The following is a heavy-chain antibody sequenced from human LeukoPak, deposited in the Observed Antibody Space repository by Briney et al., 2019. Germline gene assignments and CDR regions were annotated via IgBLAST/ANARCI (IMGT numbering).Heavy chain of an antibody. Sequence: SETLSLTCAVYGGSFSGYYWSWIRQPPGKGLEWIGEINHSGSTNYNPSLKSRVTISVDTSKNQFSLKLSSVTAADTAVYYCARRRQYYDFWSGYYSPYFDYWGQGTLVTVSP. CDR1: GGSFSGYY. J-gene: IGHJ4*02. CDR2: INHSGST. V-gene: IGHV4-34*01. D-gene: IGHD3-3*01. CDR3: ARRRQYYDFWSGYYSPYFDY.